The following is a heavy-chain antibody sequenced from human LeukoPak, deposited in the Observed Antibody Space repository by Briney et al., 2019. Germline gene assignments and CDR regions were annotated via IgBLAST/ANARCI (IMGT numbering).Heavy chain of an antibody. CDR3: AREGGVVVLFDY. V-gene: IGHV1-2*02. CDR1: RYTFTGYY. CDR2: INPNSGGT. J-gene: IGHJ4*02. Sequence: GASVKVSCKASRYTFTGYYMHWVRQAPGQGLEWMGWINPNSGGTNYAQKFQGRVTMTRDTSISTAYMELSRLRADDTAVYYCAREGGVVVLFDYWGQGTLVTVSS. D-gene: IGHD2-15*01.